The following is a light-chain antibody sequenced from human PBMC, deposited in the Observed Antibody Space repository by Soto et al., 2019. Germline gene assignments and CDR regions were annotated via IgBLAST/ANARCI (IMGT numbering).Light chain of an antibody. CDR2: TNH. V-gene: IGLV1-44*01. Sequence: QSVLTQPPSASGTPGQRVTISCSGSSSNIGGNTVNWYQQLPGTAPKLLIYTNHQRPAGVPDRFSGSKSGTSASLAISGLQSEDEADYYCAAWDDSLNGTVFGGGTKLTVL. CDR3: AAWDDSLNGTV. CDR1: SSNIGGNT. J-gene: IGLJ2*01.